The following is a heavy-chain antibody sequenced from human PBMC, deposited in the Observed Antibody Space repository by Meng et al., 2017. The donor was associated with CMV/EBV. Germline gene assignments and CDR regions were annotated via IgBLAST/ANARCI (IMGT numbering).Heavy chain of an antibody. CDR2: INHSGST. V-gene: IGHV4-34*01. CDR3: ARGTVYYYYGMDV. J-gene: IGHJ6*02. Sequence: SETLSLTCAAYGGSFSGYYWSWIRQPPGKGLEWIREINHSGSTNYNPSLKSRVTISVDTSKNQFSLKLRSVTAADTAVYYCARGTVYYYYGMDVWGQGTTVTVSS. CDR1: GGSFSGYY.